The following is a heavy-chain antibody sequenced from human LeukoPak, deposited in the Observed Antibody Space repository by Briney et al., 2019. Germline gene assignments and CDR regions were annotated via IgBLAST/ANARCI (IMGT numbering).Heavy chain of an antibody. J-gene: IGHJ4*02. V-gene: IGHV4-59*12. CDR2: VYYSGST. D-gene: IGHD1-20*01. Sequence: SETLSLTCTVSGGAISDYYWTWIRQPPEKGLEWMGYVYYSGSTNYNPSLKSRVTISLDTSKSQFSLKLSSVTAADTAVYYCARDTYGIIDYWGQGTLVTVSS. CDR3: ARDTYGIIDY. CDR1: GGAISDYY.